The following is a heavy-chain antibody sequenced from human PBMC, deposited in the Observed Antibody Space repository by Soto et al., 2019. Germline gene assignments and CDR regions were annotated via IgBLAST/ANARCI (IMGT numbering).Heavy chain of an antibody. J-gene: IGHJ4*02. CDR1: GFTFSSYG. CDR3: AKDAAHNRASYYFDY. D-gene: IGHD1-20*01. V-gene: IGHV3-30*18. CDR2: ISYDGSNK. Sequence: QVQLVESGGGVVQPGRSLRLSCAASGFTFSSYGMHWVRQAPGKGLEWVAVISYDGSNKYYADSVKGRFTISRDNSKNTLYLQMNSLRAEDTAVYYCAKDAAHNRASYYFDYWGQGTLVTVSS.